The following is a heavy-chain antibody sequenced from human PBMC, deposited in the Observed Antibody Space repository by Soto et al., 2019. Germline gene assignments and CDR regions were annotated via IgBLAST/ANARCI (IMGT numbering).Heavy chain of an antibody. V-gene: IGHV4-39*01. Sequence: SETLSLTCTVSGGSISSSSYYWGWIRQPPGKGLEWIGSIYYSGSTHYNPSLKSRVTISVDTSKSQFSLKLSSVTAADSAVYFCARLEGLATISYYFDFWGPGALVTVSS. D-gene: IGHD3-9*01. CDR1: GGSISSSSYY. CDR2: IYYSGST. CDR3: ARLEGLATISYYFDF. J-gene: IGHJ4*02.